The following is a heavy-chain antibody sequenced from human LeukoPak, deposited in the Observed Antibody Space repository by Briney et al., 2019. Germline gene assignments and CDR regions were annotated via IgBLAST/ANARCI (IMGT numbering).Heavy chain of an antibody. CDR2: IYYSGST. Sequence: SETLSLTCTVSGGSISSYDWICIRQPPGKGLEWIGYIYYSGSTNYNPSLKSRVTISVDTSKNQFSLKLSSVTAADTAVYYCARMVVVATSGAAFDIWGQGTMVTVSS. CDR3: ARMVVVATSGAAFDI. D-gene: IGHD5-12*01. CDR1: GGSISSYD. V-gene: IGHV4-59*01. J-gene: IGHJ3*02.